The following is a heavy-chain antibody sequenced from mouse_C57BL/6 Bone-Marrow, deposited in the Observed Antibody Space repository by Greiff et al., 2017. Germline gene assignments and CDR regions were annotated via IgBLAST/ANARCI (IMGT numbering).Heavy chain of an antibody. D-gene: IGHD2-3*01. CDR2: ICPGSGST. CDR3: ARLGLLGFDD. V-gene: IGHV1-55*01. Sequence: VQLQQPGAELVKPGASVQMSCKASGYTFTRYWITWVKQRPGQGLEWIGEICPGSGSTNYNEKFKSKATLTVDTSSSTAYLQLSSMTSEDDAVYYCARLGLLGFDDWGQGTTLTVSS. J-gene: IGHJ2*01. CDR1: GYTFTRYW.